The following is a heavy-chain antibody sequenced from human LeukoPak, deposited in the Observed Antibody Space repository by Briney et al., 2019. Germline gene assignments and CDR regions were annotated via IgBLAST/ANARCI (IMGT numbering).Heavy chain of an antibody. CDR3: AKRTSSSSSWSSWDY. D-gene: IGHD6-13*01. J-gene: IGHJ4*02. CDR2: IGDSSTPT. V-gene: IGHV3-23*01. Sequence: PGGSLRLSCVASGFSSSTYAMTWVRQAPEKGLEWDSVIGDSSTPTYYEGSVKGRFTISRDNSKNTLYLQMNSLRAEDTAVYYCAKRTSSSSSWSSWDYWGQGTLVTVSS. CDR1: GFSSSTYA.